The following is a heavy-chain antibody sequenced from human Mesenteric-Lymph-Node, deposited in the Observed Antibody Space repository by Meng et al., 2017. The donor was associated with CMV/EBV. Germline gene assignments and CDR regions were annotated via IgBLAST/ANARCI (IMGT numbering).Heavy chain of an antibody. J-gene: IGHJ5*02. Sequence: QVQLLQSRAEVGKPGASVMVPCKASGYTFTDFYIHWVRQAPGKGLEWMGRINPNSGVSNSAQNFQGRVTMTRDTSISTAYMELGRLTSDDTAVYYCARDNVNPEGFDPWGQGTLVTVSS. CDR2: INPNSGVS. D-gene: IGHD2/OR15-2a*01. CDR3: ARDNVNPEGFDP. V-gene: IGHV1-2*06. CDR1: GYTFTDFY.